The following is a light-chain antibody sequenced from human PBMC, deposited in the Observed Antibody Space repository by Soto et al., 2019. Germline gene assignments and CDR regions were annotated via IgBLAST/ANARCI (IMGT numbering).Light chain of an antibody. CDR1: QDIGCR. J-gene: IGKJ1*01. V-gene: IGKV1-12*01. Sequence: DIQMTQSPSSVSASLGDRITITCRASQDIGCRLAWFQQKPGKAPQYLIQAASILQSGVPSRFRGSGSGTEFILTINNLPPEDFESYFCLQVYSFPRTFGLGTKVDIK. CDR3: LQVYSFPRT. CDR2: AAS.